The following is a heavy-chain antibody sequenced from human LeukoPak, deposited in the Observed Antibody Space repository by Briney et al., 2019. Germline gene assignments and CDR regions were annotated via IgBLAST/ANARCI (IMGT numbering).Heavy chain of an antibody. J-gene: IGHJ4*02. Sequence: GGSLRLSCAASGFTFSNAWMSWDRQAPGKGLEWVGRIKSKTDGGTTDYAAPVKGRFTISRDDSKNTLYLQMSSLKTEDTAVYYCTSPKYNWNYADNFDYWGQGTLVTVSS. D-gene: IGHD1-7*01. V-gene: IGHV3-15*01. CDR2: IKSKTDGGTT. CDR3: TSPKYNWNYADNFDY. CDR1: GFTFSNAW.